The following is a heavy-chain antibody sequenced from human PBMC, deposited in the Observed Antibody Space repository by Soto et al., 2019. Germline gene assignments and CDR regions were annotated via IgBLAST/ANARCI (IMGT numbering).Heavy chain of an antibody. Sequence: SVKVSCKASGGTFSSYAISWVRQAPGQGLELMGGIIPIFGTANYAQKFQGRVTITADESTSTAYMELSSLRSEDTAVYYCARTYYYGSGSSEDYYYYGMDVWGQGTTVTVYS. J-gene: IGHJ6*02. CDR2: IIPIFGTA. CDR3: ARTYYYGSGSSEDYYYYGMDV. V-gene: IGHV1-69*13. CDR1: GGTFSSYA. D-gene: IGHD3-10*01.